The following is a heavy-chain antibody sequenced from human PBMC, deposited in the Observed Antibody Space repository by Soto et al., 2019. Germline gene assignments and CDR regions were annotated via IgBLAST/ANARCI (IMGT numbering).Heavy chain of an antibody. CDR2: IYPDDSDT. CDR1: GYSFTSYW. V-gene: IGHV5-51*01. J-gene: IGHJ4*02. CDR3: ARGGTGATRRFDY. D-gene: IGHD1-1*01. Sequence: PGESLKISCKGSGYSFTSYWIRWVRQMPGKGLEWMGVIYPDDSDTRYSPSFQGQVTISADKSFNTAYLQWSSLKASDTAIYYCARGGTGATRRFDYWGQGTLVTVSS.